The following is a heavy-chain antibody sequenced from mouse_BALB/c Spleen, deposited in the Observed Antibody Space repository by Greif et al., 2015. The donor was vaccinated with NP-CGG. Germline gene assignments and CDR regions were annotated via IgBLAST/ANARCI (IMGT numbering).Heavy chain of an antibody. V-gene: IGHV1-9*01. D-gene: IGHD2-10*02. CDR2: ILPGSGST. Sequence: QVQLQQSGAELMKPGASVKISCKATGYTLSSYWIEWVKQRPGHGLEWIGEILPGSGSTNYNEKFKGKATFTADTSSNTAYMQLSSLTSEDSAVYYCAGGEYGNLYAMDYWGQGTSVTVSS. CDR1: GYTLSSYW. J-gene: IGHJ4*01. CDR3: AGGEYGNLYAMDY.